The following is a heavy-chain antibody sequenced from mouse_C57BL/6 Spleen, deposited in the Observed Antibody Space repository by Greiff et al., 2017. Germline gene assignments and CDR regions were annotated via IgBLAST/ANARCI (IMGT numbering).Heavy chain of an antibody. V-gene: IGHV1-82*01. J-gene: IGHJ4*01. CDR2: IYPGDGGT. Sequence: QVQLQQSGPELVKPGASVKISCKASGYAFSSSWMNWVKQRPGKGLEWIGRIYPGDGGTNYNGKFKGKATLTADKASSAAYMQLSSLTSEDSAVYFCAGGCCYGRSQGIYCAMDDWGQGTSVTVSS. CDR3: AGGCCYGRSQGIYCAMDD. D-gene: IGHD1-1*01. CDR1: GYAFSSSW.